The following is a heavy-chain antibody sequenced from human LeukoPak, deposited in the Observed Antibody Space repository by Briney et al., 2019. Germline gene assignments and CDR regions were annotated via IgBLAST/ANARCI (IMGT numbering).Heavy chain of an antibody. V-gene: IGHV3-48*01. CDR3: ARDVYSVLWYSSSANWFDP. Sequence: GGSLRLSCAASGFTFSSYSMNWVRQAPGKGLEWVSYISSSSSTIYYADSVKGRFTISRDNAKNSLYLQMNSLRAEDTAVYYCARDVYSVLWYSSSANWFDPWGQGTLVTVSS. CDR1: GFTFSSYS. D-gene: IGHD6-6*01. J-gene: IGHJ5*02. CDR2: ISSSSSTI.